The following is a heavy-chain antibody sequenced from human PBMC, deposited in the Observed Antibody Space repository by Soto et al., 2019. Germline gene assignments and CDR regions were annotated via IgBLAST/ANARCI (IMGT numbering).Heavy chain of an antibody. J-gene: IGHJ3*02. Sequence: DVQLVETGGGLIQPGGSLRLSCAASGFSVSGDYMNWVRQGPGKGLEWVSVIYRGGTTYYADSVRGRFTISRDDSENMLFLQMNSLRAEDTAVYYCARATEWNALDIWGQGTMVTVSS. CDR3: ARATEWNALDI. V-gene: IGHV3-53*02. D-gene: IGHD3-3*01. CDR1: GFSVSGDY. CDR2: IYRGGTT.